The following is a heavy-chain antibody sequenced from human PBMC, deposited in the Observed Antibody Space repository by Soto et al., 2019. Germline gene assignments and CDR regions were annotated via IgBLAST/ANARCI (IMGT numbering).Heavy chain of an antibody. CDR2: ISAYNGNT. V-gene: IGHV1-18*01. Sequence: GASVKVSCKACGYTFTSYGISWVRQAPGQGLEWMGWISAYNGNTNYAQKLQGRVTMTTDTSTSTAYMELRSLRSDDTAVYYCARADPLRFLEWLLEVPDWNSDYYYYGMDVWGQGTTVTVSS. J-gene: IGHJ6*02. D-gene: IGHD3-3*01. CDR1: GYTFTSYG. CDR3: ARADPLRFLEWLLEVPDWNSDYYYYGMDV.